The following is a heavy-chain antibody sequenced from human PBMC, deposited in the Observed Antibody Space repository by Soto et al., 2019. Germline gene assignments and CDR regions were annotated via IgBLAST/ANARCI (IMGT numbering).Heavy chain of an antibody. D-gene: IGHD3-22*01. J-gene: IGHJ4*02. CDR3: AREIDSRGGVDY. Sequence: GGSLRLSRAASGFTFSSYSMNWVRQAPGKGLEWVSSISSSSSYIYYADSVKGRFTISRDNAKNSLYLQMKSLRADDTAVYYCAREIDSRGGVDYWGRGTMLTVSS. CDR1: GFTFSSYS. CDR2: ISSSSSYI. V-gene: IGHV3-21*01.